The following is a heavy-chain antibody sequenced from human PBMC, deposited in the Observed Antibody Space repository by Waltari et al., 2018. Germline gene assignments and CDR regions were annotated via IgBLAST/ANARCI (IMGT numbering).Heavy chain of an antibody. CDR2: IHRSGRT. CDR3: ARDRGRGLYFDS. CDR1: W. Sequence: WWSGVRRSPEKGPEWIGQIHRSGRTYYNPSRESRVSVSMDTSNNKFFLKLSSAIAADTAVYYCARDRGRGLYFDSWGQGTLVTVSP. V-gene: IGHV4-4*02. D-gene: IGHD2-15*01. J-gene: IGHJ4*02.